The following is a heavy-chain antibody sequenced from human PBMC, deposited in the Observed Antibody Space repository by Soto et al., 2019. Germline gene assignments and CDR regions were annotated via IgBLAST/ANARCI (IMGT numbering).Heavy chain of an antibody. CDR3: ASDAPPADY. V-gene: IGHV1-18*01. CDR2: IRPYNGTT. J-gene: IGHJ4*02. CDR1: GYTFTSYG. Sequence: QVQLVQSGAEVKKPGASVKVSCKASGYTFTSYGISWVRQAPGQGLEWMGWIRPYNGTTNSAQKLQGRVTMTTDTSTTTASMELTSLTSDDTAVYYCASDAPPADYWGPGTLVTVSS.